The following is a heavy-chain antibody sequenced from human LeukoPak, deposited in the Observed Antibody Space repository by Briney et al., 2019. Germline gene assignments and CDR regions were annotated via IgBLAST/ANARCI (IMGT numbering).Heavy chain of an antibody. D-gene: IGHD3-22*01. CDR2: INPNSGGT. Sequence: ASVKVSCKASGYTFTGYYMHWVRQAPGQGLEWMGWINPNSGGTNYAQKFQGRVTMTTDTSTSTAYMELRSLRSDDTAVYYCARDEAKTYYYDSSGYSYWGQGTLVTVSS. J-gene: IGHJ4*02. CDR3: ARDEAKTYYYDSSGYSY. CDR1: GYTFTGYY. V-gene: IGHV1-2*02.